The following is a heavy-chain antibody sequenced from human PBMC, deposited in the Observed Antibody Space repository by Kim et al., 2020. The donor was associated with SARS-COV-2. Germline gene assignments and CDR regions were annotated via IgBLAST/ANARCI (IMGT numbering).Heavy chain of an antibody. D-gene: IGHD5-18*01. CDR2: IYYSGST. V-gene: IGHV4-59*13. CDR1: GGSISSYY. J-gene: IGHJ4*02. CDR3: ARVSGGITWIQLWSHPHFDY. Sequence: SETLSLTCTVSGGSISSYYWSWIRQPPGKGLEWIGYIYYSGSTNYNPSLQSRVTISVDTSKNQFSLRLSSVTAADTAVYYCARVSGGITWIQLWSHPHFDYWGQGTLVTVSS.